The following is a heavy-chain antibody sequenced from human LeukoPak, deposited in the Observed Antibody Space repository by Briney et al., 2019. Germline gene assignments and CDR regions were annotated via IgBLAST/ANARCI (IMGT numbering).Heavy chain of an antibody. CDR2: IYYSGST. CDR3: ARGRRYFDWLFRNNWFDP. J-gene: IGHJ5*02. V-gene: IGHV4-39*01. CDR1: GGSISSSSYY. D-gene: IGHD3-9*01. Sequence: PSETLSLTCTVSGGSISSSSYYWGWIRQPPGKGLERIGSIYYSGSTYYNPSLKSRVTISVDTSKNQFSLKLSSVTAADTAVYYCARGRRYFDWLFRNNWFDPWGQGTLVTVSS.